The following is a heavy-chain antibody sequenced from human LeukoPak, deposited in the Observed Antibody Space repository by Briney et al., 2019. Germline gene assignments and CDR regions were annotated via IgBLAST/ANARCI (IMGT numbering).Heavy chain of an antibody. Sequence: PSETLSLTCTVSGGSISSGDYYWSWIRQPPGKGLEWIGYIYYSGSTYYNPSLKSRVTISVDTSKNQFSLKLSSVTAADTAVYYRARERRGYSYGYLPWGQGTLVTVSS. J-gene: IGHJ4*02. D-gene: IGHD5-18*01. V-gene: IGHV4-30-4*01. CDR2: IYYSGST. CDR1: GGSISSGDYY. CDR3: ARERRGYSYGYLP.